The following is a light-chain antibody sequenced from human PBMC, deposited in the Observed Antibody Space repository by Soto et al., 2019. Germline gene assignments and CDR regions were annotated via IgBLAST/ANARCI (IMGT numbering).Light chain of an antibody. V-gene: IGKV1-39*01. CDR2: GAS. Sequence: DIQMTQSPSSLSASVGDRVTVTCRASQTITTYLNWYQQKPGKAPKLLIYGASSLQSGVPSRFSGSGSGTDFTLTITSLRPEDFATYICQQSYGTPWTFDQGTRV. CDR1: QTITTY. J-gene: IGKJ1*01. CDR3: QQSYGTPWT.